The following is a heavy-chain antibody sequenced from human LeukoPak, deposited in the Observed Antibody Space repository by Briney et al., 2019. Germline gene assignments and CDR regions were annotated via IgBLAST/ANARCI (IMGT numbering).Heavy chain of an antibody. V-gene: IGHV3-23*01. D-gene: IGHD2-2*01. CDR3: AKGDQVLSSIYFDY. Sequence: AGGSLRLSCAASGFTFSSYAMSWVRQAPGKGLEWVSAISGSGGSTYYADSVKGRFTISRDNSKNTLYLQMNSLRAEDTAVYYCAKGDQVLSSIYFDYWGQGTLVTVSS. CDR1: GFTFSSYA. CDR2: ISGSGGST. J-gene: IGHJ4*02.